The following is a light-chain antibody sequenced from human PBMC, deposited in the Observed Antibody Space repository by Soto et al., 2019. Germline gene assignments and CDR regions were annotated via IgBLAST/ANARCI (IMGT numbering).Light chain of an antibody. J-gene: IGKJ4*01. CDR3: QQRSNSPLT. CDR2: DAS. Sequence: EIVLTQSPATLSLSPGERATLSCRASQSVNTYLAWYQQSPGQAPRLLMFDASNRATGIPSRFSGRGSGTDFTLTIGSLEPEDFAVYYCQQRSNSPLTFGGGTKVEIK. CDR1: QSVNTY. V-gene: IGKV3-11*01.